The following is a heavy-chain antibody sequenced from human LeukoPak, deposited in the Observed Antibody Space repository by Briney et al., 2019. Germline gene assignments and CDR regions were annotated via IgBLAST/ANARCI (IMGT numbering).Heavy chain of an antibody. V-gene: IGHV3-23*01. D-gene: IGHD3-16*01. CDR3: ARMRRDLAKGDYFYYYYMDV. CDR1: GFTFSNYA. J-gene: IGHJ6*03. CDR2: ISGSGDST. Sequence: GGSLRLSCAASGFTFSNYAMRWVRQAPGKGLEWASGISGSGDSTYYADSVKGRFTISRDNANNSLDLQMNSLRAEDTAVYYCARMRRDLAKGDYFYYYYMDVWGKGTTVIVSS.